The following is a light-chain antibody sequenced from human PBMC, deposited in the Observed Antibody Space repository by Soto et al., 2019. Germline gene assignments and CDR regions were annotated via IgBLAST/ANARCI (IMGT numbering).Light chain of an antibody. CDR2: GAS. V-gene: IGKV3-20*01. Sequence: EIVLTQSPGTLSLSPGERATLSCRASQSVSSSYLAWYQQKPGQAPRLLIYGASSRATGIPDRFSGSGSGTDFTLTISRLEPEDFAVYYCQQYAGSHTFGQGTKVEIK. CDR3: QQYAGSHT. CDR1: QSVSSSY. J-gene: IGKJ1*01.